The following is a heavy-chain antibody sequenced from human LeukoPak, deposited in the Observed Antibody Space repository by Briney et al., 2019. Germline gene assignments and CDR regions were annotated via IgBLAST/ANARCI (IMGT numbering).Heavy chain of an antibody. CDR2: IYTSGSI. V-gene: IGHV4-61*02. J-gene: IGHJ3*02. Sequence: SETLSHTCTVSGGSISSGSYYWSWIRQPAGKGLEWIGRIYTSGSINYNPSLKSRVTISVDTSKNQFSLKLSSVTAADTAVYYWASPDLVGGDAFDIWGQGTMVTVSS. CDR3: ASPDLVGGDAFDI. CDR1: GGSISSGSYY. D-gene: IGHD2-8*02.